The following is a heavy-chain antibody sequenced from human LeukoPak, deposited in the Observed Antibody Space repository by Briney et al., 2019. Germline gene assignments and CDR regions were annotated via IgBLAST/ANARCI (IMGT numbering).Heavy chain of an antibody. Sequence: GGSLRLSCAASGFTFSSYAMSWVRPAPGKGLEWVSAISGSGGSTYYADSVKGRLTISRDNSKNTLYLQMNSPRAEDTAVYYCAKDVRYQLLGGYFDYWGQGTLVTVSS. D-gene: IGHD2-2*01. CDR3: AKDVRYQLLGGYFDY. CDR1: GFTFSSYA. CDR2: ISGSGGST. V-gene: IGHV3-23*01. J-gene: IGHJ4*02.